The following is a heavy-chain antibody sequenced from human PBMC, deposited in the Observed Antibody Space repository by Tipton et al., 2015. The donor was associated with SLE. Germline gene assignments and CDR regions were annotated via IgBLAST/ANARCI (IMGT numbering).Heavy chain of an antibody. V-gene: IGHV3-48*04. CDR1: GFTFSSYS. Sequence: GSLRLSCAASGFTFSSYSMNWVRQAPGKGLEWVSYISSSGSTIYYADSVKGRFTISRDNAKNSLYLQMNSLRAEDTAVYYCARDQGSSWTDWGQGTLVTVSS. CDR3: ARDQGSSWTD. CDR2: ISSSGSTI. D-gene: IGHD6-13*01. J-gene: IGHJ1*01.